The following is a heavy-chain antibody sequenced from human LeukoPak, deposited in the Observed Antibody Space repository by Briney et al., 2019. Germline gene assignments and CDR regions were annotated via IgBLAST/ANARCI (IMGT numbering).Heavy chain of an antibody. J-gene: IGHJ4*02. Sequence: SETLSLTCTVSGGSISSSSYYWGWIRQPPGKGLEWIGSIYYSGSTYYNPSLKSRVTISVDTSKNQFSLKLSSVTAADTAVYYCARGAYYYGSGSYYNPDYYFDYWGQGTLVTVSS. CDR3: ARGAYYYGSGSYYNPDYYFDY. V-gene: IGHV4-39*01. CDR1: GGSISSSSYY. D-gene: IGHD3-10*01. CDR2: IYYSGST.